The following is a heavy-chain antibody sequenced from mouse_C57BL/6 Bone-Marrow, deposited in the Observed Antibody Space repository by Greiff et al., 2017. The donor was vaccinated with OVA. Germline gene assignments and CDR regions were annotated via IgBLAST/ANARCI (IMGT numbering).Heavy chain of an antibody. Sequence: VQLQQPGTELVKPGASVKLSCKASGYTFTSYWMHWVKQRPGQGLEWIGNINPSNGGTNYNEKFKSKATLTVDKSSSTAYMQLSSLTSEDSAVYYCARGDYGSPYWYFDVWGTGTTVTVSS. V-gene: IGHV1-53*01. CDR2: INPSNGGT. CDR3: ARGDYGSPYWYFDV. J-gene: IGHJ1*03. CDR1: GYTFTSYW. D-gene: IGHD1-1*01.